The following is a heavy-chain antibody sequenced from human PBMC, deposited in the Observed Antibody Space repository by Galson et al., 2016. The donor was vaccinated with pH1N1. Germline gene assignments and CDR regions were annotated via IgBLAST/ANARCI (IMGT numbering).Heavy chain of an antibody. J-gene: IGHJ5*02. Sequence: ETLSLTCSVSGGPISDWFWSWFRQPAGKGLEWIGRVYSSGSTNYNPSLKSRVTMSVDRSKNQFSLKLSSVTAADTAVYYCVRRVVGELLGNWFDPWGQGTLVTVSS. CDR2: VYSSGST. CDR1: GGPISDWF. D-gene: IGHD3-10*01. CDR3: VRRVVGELLGNWFDP. V-gene: IGHV4-4*07.